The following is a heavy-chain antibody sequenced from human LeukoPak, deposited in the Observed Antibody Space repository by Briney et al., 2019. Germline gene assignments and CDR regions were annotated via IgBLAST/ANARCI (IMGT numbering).Heavy chain of an antibody. V-gene: IGHV3-23*01. Sequence: GGSLRLSCAASGFTFGSYAMSWVRQAPGKGLEWVSAISGSGGSTYYADSVKGRFTISRDNSKNTLYLQMNSLRAEDTAVYYCAKDYDSSGYPFDYWGQGTLVTVSS. D-gene: IGHD3-22*01. CDR1: GFTFGSYA. CDR2: ISGSGGST. CDR3: AKDYDSSGYPFDY. J-gene: IGHJ4*02.